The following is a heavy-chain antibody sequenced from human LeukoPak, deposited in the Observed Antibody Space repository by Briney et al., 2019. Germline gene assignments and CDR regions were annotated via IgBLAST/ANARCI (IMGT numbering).Heavy chain of an antibody. D-gene: IGHD5-18*01. Sequence: GGSLRLSCAASGFTFSSYAMHWVRQAPGKGLEWVAVISYDGSNKYYADSVKGRFTISRDNSKNTLYLQMNSLRAEDTAVYYCARVGVDTAKPKGFDIWGQGTMVTVSS. V-gene: IGHV3-30-3*01. CDR3: ARVGVDTAKPKGFDI. CDR1: GFTFSSYA. J-gene: IGHJ3*02. CDR2: ISYDGSNK.